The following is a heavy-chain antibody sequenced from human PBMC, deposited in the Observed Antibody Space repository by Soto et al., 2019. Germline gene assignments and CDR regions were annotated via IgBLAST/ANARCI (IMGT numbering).Heavy chain of an antibody. V-gene: IGHV4-39*01. D-gene: IGHD5-12*01. Sequence: PSETLSLTCTVSGGSISSSSYYWGWIRQPPGKGLEWIGSIYYSGSTYYNPSLKSRVTISVDTSKNQFSLKLSSVTAADTAVYYCARLLRQNYYGMDVWGQGTTVTVSS. CDR1: GGSISSSSYY. CDR3: ARLLRQNYYGMDV. CDR2: IYYSGST. J-gene: IGHJ6*02.